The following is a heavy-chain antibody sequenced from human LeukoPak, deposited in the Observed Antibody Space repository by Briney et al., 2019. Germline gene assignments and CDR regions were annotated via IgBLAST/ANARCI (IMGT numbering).Heavy chain of an antibody. D-gene: IGHD6-13*01. V-gene: IGHV4-39*01. J-gene: IGHJ3*01. Sequence: PSATLSLTCTVSGGSISSSSYYWGWIRQSPGNGLEWIGSIYHSGSTFYNPSLKSRVTISVDTSKNQFSLKPSSVTAADTAVYYCARLTDRSTAAGSFDVWGQGTMVTVSS. CDR3: ARLTDRSTAAGSFDV. CDR2: IYHSGST. CDR1: GGSISSSSYY.